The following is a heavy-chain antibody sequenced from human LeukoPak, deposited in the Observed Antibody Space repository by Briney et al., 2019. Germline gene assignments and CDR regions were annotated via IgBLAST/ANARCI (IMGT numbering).Heavy chain of an antibody. CDR1: GGSFSDYY. D-gene: IGHD2-2*01. CDR2: INHSGST. J-gene: IGHJ4*02. Sequence: SETLSLTCAVYGGSFSDYYWSWIRQPPGKRLEWIGEINHSGSTNYNPSLKSRVTISVDTSKNQFSLKLSSVTAADTAVYYCARPIIPAANGGFDYWGQGTLVTVSS. CDR3: ARPIIPAANGGFDY. V-gene: IGHV4-34*01.